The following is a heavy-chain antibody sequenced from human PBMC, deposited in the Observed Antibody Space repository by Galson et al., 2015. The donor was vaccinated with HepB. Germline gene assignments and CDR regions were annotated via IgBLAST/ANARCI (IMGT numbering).Heavy chain of an antibody. CDR3: ARSLEWLPEYYYYYYMDV. D-gene: IGHD3-3*01. V-gene: IGHV3-21*01. Sequence: SLRLSCAASGFTFSSYSMNWVRQAPGKGLEWVSSISSSSSYIYYADSVKGRFTISRDNSKNSLYLQMNSLRAEDTAVYYCARSLEWLPEYYYYYYMDVWGKGTTVTVSS. J-gene: IGHJ6*03. CDR1: GFTFSSYS. CDR2: ISSSSSYI.